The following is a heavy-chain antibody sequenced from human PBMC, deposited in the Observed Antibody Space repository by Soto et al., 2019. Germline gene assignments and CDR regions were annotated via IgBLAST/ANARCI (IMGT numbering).Heavy chain of an antibody. D-gene: IGHD2-2*01. V-gene: IGHV3-33*01. J-gene: IGHJ6*02. Sequence: GGSLRLSCAASGFTFSSYGMYWVRQAPGKGLEWVAVIWYDGSNKYYADSVKGRFTISRDNSKNTLYLQMNSLRAEDTAVYYCAGYCSSTSCSMPYYYGMDVWGQGTTVTVSS. CDR1: GFTFSSYG. CDR2: IWYDGSNK. CDR3: AGYCSSTSCSMPYYYGMDV.